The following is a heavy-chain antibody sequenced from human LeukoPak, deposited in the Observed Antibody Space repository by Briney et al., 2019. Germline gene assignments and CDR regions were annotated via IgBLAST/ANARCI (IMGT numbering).Heavy chain of an antibody. Sequence: GRSLRLSCAASGFTFSSYAMHWVRQAPGKGLEWVAVISYDGSNKYYADSVKGRFTISRDNSKNTLYLQMNSLRAEDTAVYYCARGNNEIPPLRYFDWFTFDYWGQGTLVTVSS. CDR3: ARGNNEIPPLRYFDWFTFDY. CDR1: GFTFSSYA. D-gene: IGHD3-9*01. CDR2: ISYDGSNK. V-gene: IGHV3-30-3*01. J-gene: IGHJ4*02.